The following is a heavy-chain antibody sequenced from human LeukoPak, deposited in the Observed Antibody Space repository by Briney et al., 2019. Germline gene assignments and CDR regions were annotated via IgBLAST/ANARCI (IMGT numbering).Heavy chain of an antibody. CDR1: GGSFSGYY. J-gene: IGHJ3*02. CDR2: INHSGST. V-gene: IGHV4-34*01. CDR3: ASSSGYYYWSAFDI. Sequence: KPSETLSLTCAVYGGSFSGYYWSWIRQPPGKGLEWIGEINHSGSTNYNPSLKSRVTISVDTSKNQFSLKLSSVTAADTAVYYCASSSGYYYWSAFDIWGQGTMVTVSS. D-gene: IGHD3-22*01.